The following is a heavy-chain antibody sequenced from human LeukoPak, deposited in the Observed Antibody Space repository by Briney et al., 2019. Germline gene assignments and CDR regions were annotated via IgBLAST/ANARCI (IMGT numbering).Heavy chain of an antibody. CDR2: IYSGGST. J-gene: IGHJ6*02. D-gene: IGHD4-23*01. CDR1: GFTVSSNY. V-gene: IGHV3-66*01. CDR3: ARDPPGGSYYYGMDV. Sequence: PGGSLRLSCAASGFTVSSNYMSWVRQAPGKGLEWVSVIYSGGSTYYADSVKGRFTISRDNSKNTLYLQMNSLRAEDTAVYYCARDPPGGSYYYGMDVWGQGTTVTVSS.